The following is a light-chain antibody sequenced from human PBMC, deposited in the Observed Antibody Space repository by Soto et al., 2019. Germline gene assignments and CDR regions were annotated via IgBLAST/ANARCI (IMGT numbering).Light chain of an antibody. J-gene: IGLJ3*02. CDR3: CTYAGGDTWV. Sequence: QSALTQPASVSGSPGQSITISCTGTSSDVGSYNLVSWYQLHPGKAPKLIIYEGGKRPSGVSTRFSGSKSGSMASLTISGLQPEDEDDYYCCTYAGGDTWVFGGGTKVTVL. CDR1: SSDVGSYNL. V-gene: IGLV2-23*01. CDR2: EGG.